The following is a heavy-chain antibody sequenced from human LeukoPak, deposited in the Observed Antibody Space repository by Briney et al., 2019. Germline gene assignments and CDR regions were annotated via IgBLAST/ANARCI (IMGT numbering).Heavy chain of an antibody. J-gene: IGHJ4*02. CDR3: ARGFSGSYRTPIGY. D-gene: IGHD1-26*01. CDR1: GFTFINYW. CDR2: IKQDGSEK. Sequence: QPGGSLRLSCAASGFTFINYWMTWVRQAPGKGLEWVANIKQDGSEKYYADSVEGRFTISRDNAKNSLYLQMNSLRAEDTALYFCARGFSGSYRTPIGYWGQGTLVTVSS. V-gene: IGHV3-7*01.